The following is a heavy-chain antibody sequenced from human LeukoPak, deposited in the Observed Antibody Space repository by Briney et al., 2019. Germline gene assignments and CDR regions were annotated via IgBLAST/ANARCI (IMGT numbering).Heavy chain of an antibody. J-gene: IGHJ6*03. V-gene: IGHV4-4*07. Sequence: SETLSITCTVSSGSISSYYWSWIRQPAGKGLEWIGSIYTSGSTNNNPSLKSRVTMSVDTSKNQFSLKLSSVTAADTAVYYCARLRYYYGSGSLFPYYYYYYMDVWGKGTTVTISS. CDR2: IYTSGST. CDR3: ARLRYYYGSGSLFPYYYYYYMDV. CDR1: SGSISSYY. D-gene: IGHD3-10*01.